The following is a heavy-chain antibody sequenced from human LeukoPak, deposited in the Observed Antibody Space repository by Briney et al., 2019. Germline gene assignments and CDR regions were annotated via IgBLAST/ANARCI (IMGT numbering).Heavy chain of an antibody. Sequence: PSQTLSLICTVTGGSISSGDDYWSWIRQPAGKELEWVGHIYSSGSTNYNPSLKSRVTISVDTSKNQFSLNLNSATAADTAVYYCARGQCGGNCAFALYFDLWGRGTLVTVSS. CDR2: IYSSGST. CDR1: GGSISSGDDY. V-gene: IGHV4-61*09. CDR3: ARGQCGGNCAFALYFDL. D-gene: IGHD2-21*02. J-gene: IGHJ2*01.